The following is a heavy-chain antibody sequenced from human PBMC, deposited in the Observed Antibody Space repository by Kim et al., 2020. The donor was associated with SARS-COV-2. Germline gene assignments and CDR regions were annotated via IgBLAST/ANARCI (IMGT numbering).Heavy chain of an antibody. J-gene: IGHJ6*02. V-gene: IGHV3-7*01. Sequence: GGSLRLSCAASEFTFSSHWMSWVRQAPGKGLEWVANIKEDGSEKLYVDSVKGRFTISRDNPKKSLYLQMNSLRAEDTAVYYCARHWRDYYYGMDVWGQGTTVTVSS. CDR3: ARHWRDYYYGMDV. CDR1: EFTFSSHW. CDR2: IKEDGSEK.